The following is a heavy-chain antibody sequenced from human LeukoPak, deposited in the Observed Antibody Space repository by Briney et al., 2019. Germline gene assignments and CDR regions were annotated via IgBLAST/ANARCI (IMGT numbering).Heavy chain of an antibody. CDR1: GFTFSNYW. CDR2: INQDGSEK. CDR3: ARSSSSSWYSEYFQH. Sequence: PGGSLRLSCAASGFTFSNYWMTWVRQAPGKGLEWVANINQDGSEKYYVDSVKGRFTISRDNAKNSLYLQMNSLRAEDTAVYYCARSSSSSWYSEYFQHWGQGTLVTVSS. J-gene: IGHJ1*01. D-gene: IGHD6-13*01. V-gene: IGHV3-7*01.